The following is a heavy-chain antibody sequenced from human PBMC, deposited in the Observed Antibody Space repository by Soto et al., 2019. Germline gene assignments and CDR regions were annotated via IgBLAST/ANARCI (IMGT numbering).Heavy chain of an antibody. CDR3: AKDGHIVVGADY. D-gene: IGHD2-21*01. CDR1: GFTFSSYG. Sequence: QVQLVESGGGVVQPGRSLRLSCAASGFTFSSYGMHWVRLAPGKGLEWVAVISYDGSNKYYADSVKGRFTISRDNSKNTLYLQMNSLRAEDTAVYYCAKDGHIVVGADYWGQGTLVTVSS. J-gene: IGHJ4*02. V-gene: IGHV3-30*18. CDR2: ISYDGSNK.